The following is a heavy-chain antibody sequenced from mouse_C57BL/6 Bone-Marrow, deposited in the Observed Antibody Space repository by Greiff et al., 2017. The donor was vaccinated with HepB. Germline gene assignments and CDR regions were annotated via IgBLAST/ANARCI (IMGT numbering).Heavy chain of an antibody. Sequence: VQLQQSGAELVRPGASVKLSCTASGFNIKDAYMHWVKQRPEQGLEWIGWIDPENGDTEYASKFQGKATITAATSSNTAYLQLSSLTSEDTAVYYCTPYYDVAYWGQGTLVTVSA. J-gene: IGHJ3*01. CDR1: GFNIKDAY. CDR2: IDPENGDT. D-gene: IGHD2-4*01. V-gene: IGHV14-4*01. CDR3: TPYYDVAY.